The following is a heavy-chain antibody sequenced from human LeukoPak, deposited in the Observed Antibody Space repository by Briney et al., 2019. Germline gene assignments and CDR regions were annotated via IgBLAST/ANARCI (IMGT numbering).Heavy chain of an antibody. CDR3: ASYYGDSSLVDY. V-gene: IGHV4-30-4*01. Sequence: SQTLSLTCTVSGGSISSGDYYWSWIRQPPGKGLEWIGYIYYSGSTYYNPPLKSRVTISVDTSKTQFSLKLSSVTAAETAVYYCASYYGDSSLVDYWGQGILVTVSS. J-gene: IGHJ4*02. CDR2: IYYSGST. D-gene: IGHD4-17*01. CDR1: GGSISSGDYY.